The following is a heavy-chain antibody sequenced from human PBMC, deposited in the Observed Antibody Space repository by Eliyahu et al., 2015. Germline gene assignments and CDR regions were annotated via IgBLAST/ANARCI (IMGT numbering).Heavy chain of an antibody. J-gene: IGHJ2*01. CDR3: AKGGAAYNFGPLGWYFDL. V-gene: IGHV7-4-1*01. Sequence: QAQLVQSGSELQKPGAXVTLSXEASGXDFTSXGLNWVRQAPGQGLEWMGWINTNTGTPTYGQEFTGRFVFSLDTSMNTSHLRISRLEPGDTAIYYCAKGGAAYNFGPLGWYFDLWGRGSLVTVSS. CDR2: INTNTGTP. D-gene: IGHD5-18*01. CDR1: GXDFTSXG.